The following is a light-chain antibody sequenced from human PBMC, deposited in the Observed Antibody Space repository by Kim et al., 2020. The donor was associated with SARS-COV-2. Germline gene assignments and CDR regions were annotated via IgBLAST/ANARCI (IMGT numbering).Light chain of an antibody. V-gene: IGLV3-1*01. CDR2: QDN. CDR1: KLGDKY. J-gene: IGLJ1*01. Sequence: VSPGQTASITCSGDKLGDKYACWYQQKPGQSPVLVIYQDNKRPSGIPERFSGSNSGNTATLTISGTQAMDEADYYCQAWDSSTYIFGTGTKVTVL. CDR3: QAWDSSTYI.